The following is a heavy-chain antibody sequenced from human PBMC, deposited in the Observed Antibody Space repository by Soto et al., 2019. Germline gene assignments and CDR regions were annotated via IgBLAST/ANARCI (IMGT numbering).Heavy chain of an antibody. D-gene: IGHD2-2*01. Sequence: SETLSLTCAVYGGSFSGYYWSWIRQPPGKGLEWIGEINHSGSTNYNPALKSRVTISVDTPKNQLSLKLSSVTAADTAVYYCARGLVELVVVPAAILLDYWGQGTLVTVSS. CDR2: INHSGST. CDR3: ARGLVELVVVPAAILLDY. CDR1: GGSFSGYY. V-gene: IGHV4-34*01. J-gene: IGHJ4*02.